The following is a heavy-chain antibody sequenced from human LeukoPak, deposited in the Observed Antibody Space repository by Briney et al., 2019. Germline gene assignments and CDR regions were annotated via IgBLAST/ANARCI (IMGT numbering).Heavy chain of an antibody. CDR2: IGGPTET. V-gene: IGHV3-23*01. D-gene: IGHD4-23*01. Sequence: GGSLRLSCVASGFTFDICAMSWVRQAPGKGPEWVSPIGGPTETFYADSVKGRSTVSRDNSQNTLYMQMNSLRAEDTAVYYCVKDATPRNSIWDYFGKWGQGALVTVST. CDR3: VKDATPRNSIWDYFGK. J-gene: IGHJ4*02. CDR1: GFTFDICA.